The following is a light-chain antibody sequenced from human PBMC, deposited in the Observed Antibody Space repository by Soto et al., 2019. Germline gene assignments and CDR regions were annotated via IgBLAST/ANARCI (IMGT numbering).Light chain of an antibody. CDR1: QSVSSSY. Sequence: EIVLTQSPGTLSLSPGERATLSCRASQSVSSSYLAWYQQKPGQAPRLLIYGASSRATGIPDRFSGSGSGTDFTLTSSRLGPEDFAVYYCQLQKTFGQGTKVEIK. CDR2: GAS. V-gene: IGKV3-20*01. CDR3: QLQKT. J-gene: IGKJ1*01.